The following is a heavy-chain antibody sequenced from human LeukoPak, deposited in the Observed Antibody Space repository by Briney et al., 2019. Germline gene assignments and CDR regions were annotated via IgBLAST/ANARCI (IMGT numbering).Heavy chain of an antibody. CDR1: GFTFSSYW. D-gene: IGHD6-19*01. V-gene: IGHV3-7*01. J-gene: IGHJ4*02. CDR3: ARRAGSGWYGGFDY. CDR2: IKQDGSEK. Sequence: GGSLRLSCAASGFTFSSYWMSWVRQAPGKGLEWVANIKQDGSEKYYVDSVKGRFTISRDNAKNSLYLQMNSLRAEDTAVYYCARRAGSGWYGGFDYWDQGTLVTVSS.